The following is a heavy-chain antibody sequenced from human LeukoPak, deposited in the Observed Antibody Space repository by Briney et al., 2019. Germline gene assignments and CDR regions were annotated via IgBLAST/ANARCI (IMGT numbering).Heavy chain of an antibody. V-gene: IGHV4-34*01. CDR1: GGSFSGNY. D-gene: IGHD3-9*01. CDR2: IYYSGST. Sequence: SETLSLTCAVYGGSFSGNYWSWIRQPPGKGLEWIGSIYYSGSTYYNPSLRSRVTISVDTSKNQFSLKLNSVTAADTAVYYCARQYYDILTGYSYQLDYWGQGTLVTVSS. CDR3: ARQYYDILTGYSYQLDY. J-gene: IGHJ4*02.